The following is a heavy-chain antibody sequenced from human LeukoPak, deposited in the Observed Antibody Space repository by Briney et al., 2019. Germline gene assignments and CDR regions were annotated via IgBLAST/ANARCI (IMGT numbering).Heavy chain of an antibody. V-gene: IGHV3-23*01. CDR3: AKEPSPCGSRGVCYVKGPPPLDY. Sequence: PGGSLRLSCAGSGFSFSNYAMNWVRQAPGRGLEWVSGICANAGTTYYADSVKRRSTISGDNYNHILYLQMNSTRAEATAIYYCAKEPSPCGSRGVCYVKGPPPLDYWGQGALVTASS. D-gene: IGHD2-8*02. J-gene: IGHJ4*02. CDR2: ICANAGTT. CDR1: GFSFSNYA.